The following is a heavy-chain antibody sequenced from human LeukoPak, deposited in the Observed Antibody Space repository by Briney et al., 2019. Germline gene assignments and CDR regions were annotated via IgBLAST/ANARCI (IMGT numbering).Heavy chain of an antibody. J-gene: IGHJ1*01. CDR1: GFTFSSYS. CDR3: ARGGSSGWYTEYFQH. V-gene: IGHV3-48*04. D-gene: IGHD6-19*01. Sequence: GGSLRLSCAASGFTFSSYSMNWVRQAPGKGLEWVSYISSSSSTIYYADSVKGRFTISRDNAKNSLYLQMNSLRAEDTAVYYCARGGSSGWYTEYFQHWGQGTLVTVSS. CDR2: ISSSSSTI.